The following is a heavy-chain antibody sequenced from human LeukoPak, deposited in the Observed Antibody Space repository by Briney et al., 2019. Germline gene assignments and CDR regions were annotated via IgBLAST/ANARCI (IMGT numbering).Heavy chain of an antibody. CDR2: IYYSGST. CDR1: GGSISSGDYY. CDR3: TRYCSGGSCYENNWFDP. J-gene: IGHJ5*02. V-gene: IGHV4-30-4*01. Sequence: SETLSLTCTVSGGSISSGDYYRSWIRQPPGKGLEWIGYIYYSGSTYYNPSLKSRVTKSVDTSKNQFSLKLSSVTAADTAVYYCTRYCSGGSCYENNWFDPWGQGTLVTVSS. D-gene: IGHD2-15*01.